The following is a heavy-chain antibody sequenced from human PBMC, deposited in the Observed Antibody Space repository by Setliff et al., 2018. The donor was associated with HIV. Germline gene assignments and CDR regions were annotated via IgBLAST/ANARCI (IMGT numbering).Heavy chain of an antibody. Sequence: ASVKVSCKASGYTSTDYYIHWVRQAPGQGLEWMGRINPNNGGTNYAQKFQGRVTMTRDTSISTAYMELSRLRSDDTAVYYCARDGYHDSSGYSAFDIWGQGTMVTVSS. CDR1: GYTSTDYY. CDR3: ARDGYHDSSGYSAFDI. D-gene: IGHD3-22*01. CDR2: INPNNGGT. V-gene: IGHV1-2*06. J-gene: IGHJ3*02.